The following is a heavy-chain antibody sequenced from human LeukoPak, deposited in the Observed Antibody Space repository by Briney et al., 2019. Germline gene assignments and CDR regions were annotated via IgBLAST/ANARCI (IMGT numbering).Heavy chain of an antibody. Sequence: GGSLRLSCAASGFTFSSYSMNWVRQAPGKGLEWVSYVSSSSTIYYADSVKGRFTISRDNAKNSLYLQMNSLRAEDTAVYYCARAPTDYDILTGYLSDIWGQGTMVTVSS. J-gene: IGHJ3*02. D-gene: IGHD3-9*01. CDR3: ARAPTDYDILTGYLSDI. V-gene: IGHV3-48*01. CDR1: GFTFSSYS. CDR2: VSSSSTI.